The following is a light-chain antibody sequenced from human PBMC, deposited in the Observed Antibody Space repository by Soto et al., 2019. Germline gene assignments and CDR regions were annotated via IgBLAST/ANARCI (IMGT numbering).Light chain of an antibody. Sequence: QSVLTQPPSLSAAPGQRVTISCCRTTYNIGTNYVSWSQQFPGTAPTVLIYDSDKRPSGIPSRFSGSNSATSATLAITGLQPGDEADYYCGTWEASGSERVFGGGTK. CDR2: DSD. V-gene: IGLV1-51*01. CDR3: GTWEASGSERV. CDR1: TYNIGTNY. J-gene: IGLJ3*02.